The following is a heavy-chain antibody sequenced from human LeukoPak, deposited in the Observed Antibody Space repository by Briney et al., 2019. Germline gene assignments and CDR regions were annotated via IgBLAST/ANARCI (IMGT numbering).Heavy chain of an antibody. Sequence: GGSLRLSCAASGFTFISYEMNWVRQAPGKGLEWISYISSSSTTIYYADSVKGRFTISRDNAKNSLYLRMNSLRAEDTAVYYCARGGGAFDIWGQGTMVTVSS. V-gene: IGHV3-48*03. CDR1: GFTFISYE. CDR2: ISSSSTTI. J-gene: IGHJ3*02. D-gene: IGHD3-3*01. CDR3: ARGGGAFDI.